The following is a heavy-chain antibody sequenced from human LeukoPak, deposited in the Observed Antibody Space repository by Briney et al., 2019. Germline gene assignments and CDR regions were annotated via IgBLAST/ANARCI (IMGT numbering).Heavy chain of an antibody. CDR1: GYTFTDYY. Sequence: ASVKVSCKASGYTFTDYYIHWVRQAPGQGLEWMGWINPHSGATNYAQKFQGRVTMTRDTSIRAAYMELGNLRYDDTAVYYCARAGYGSGNDPNWFDPWGQGILVTVSS. CDR3: ARAGYGSGNDPNWFDP. V-gene: IGHV1-2*02. D-gene: IGHD3-10*01. CDR2: INPHSGAT. J-gene: IGHJ5*02.